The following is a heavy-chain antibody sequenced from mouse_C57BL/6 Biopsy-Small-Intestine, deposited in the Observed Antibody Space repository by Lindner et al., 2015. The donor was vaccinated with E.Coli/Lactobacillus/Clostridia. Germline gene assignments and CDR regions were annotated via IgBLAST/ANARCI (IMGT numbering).Heavy chain of an antibody. V-gene: IGHV1-84*02. J-gene: IGHJ3*01. Sequence: SVKVSCKAGGYMFRDFNLHWVRQAPGQGLEWMGWINPESGATSYAQKFQGRVTVTRDTSIRTAYMDLSRLTSDDTAVYYCARVADYYDNSGYYLGPLGPFDIWGQGTMVIVSS. CDR1: GYMFRDFN. CDR3: ARVADYYDNSGYYLGPLGPFDI. D-gene: IGHD1-1*01. CDR2: INPESGAT.